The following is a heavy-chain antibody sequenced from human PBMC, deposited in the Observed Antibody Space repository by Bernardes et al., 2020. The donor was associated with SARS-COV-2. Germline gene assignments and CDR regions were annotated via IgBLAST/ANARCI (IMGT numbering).Heavy chain of an antibody. V-gene: IGHV3-74*01. Sequence: GGCLRLSCAASGFTFSSSWFHWVRQVPGKGLVWVSRINPDGSSTNYADSVKGRFTIYRDNAKNTLFLQMSSLRAEDTAMYYCARDLGYCTNGVCSPWGQGTLVTVSS. D-gene: IGHD2-8*01. CDR3: ARDLGYCTNGVCSP. CDR1: GFTFSSSW. CDR2: INPDGSST. J-gene: IGHJ5*02.